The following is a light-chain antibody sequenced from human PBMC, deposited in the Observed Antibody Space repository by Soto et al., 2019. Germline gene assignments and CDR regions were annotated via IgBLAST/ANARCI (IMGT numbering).Light chain of an antibody. CDR1: QSISSY. CDR2: AAS. J-gene: IGKJ4*01. Sequence: DIQITQSPSSLSASVGDRVTITCRASQSISSYLNWYQQKPGKAPKLLIYAASSLQSGVPSRFSGSGSGTDFTLTISSLQPEDFATYYCPQSYSTPPLTFGGGTKVDI. CDR3: PQSYSTPPLT. V-gene: IGKV1-39*01.